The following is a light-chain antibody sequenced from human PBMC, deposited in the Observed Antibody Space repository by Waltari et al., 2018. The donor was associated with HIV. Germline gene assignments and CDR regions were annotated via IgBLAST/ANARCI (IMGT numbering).Light chain of an antibody. CDR1: SYNIGSKN. CDR2: RKN. Sequence: QSVLTHPPSASATPGQRVTISCSGSSYNIGSKNVTWYRQRPGTASKLSDTRKNQRPSGVPDRFSGSKSGTSASPAISGLRSEDEADYYCAAWDDSLSVVYVCGTGTKVTVL. J-gene: IGLJ1*01. V-gene: IGLV1-47*01. CDR3: AAWDDSLSVVYV.